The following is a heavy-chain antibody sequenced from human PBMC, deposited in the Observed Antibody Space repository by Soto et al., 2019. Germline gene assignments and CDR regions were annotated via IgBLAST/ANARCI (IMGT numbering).Heavy chain of an antibody. V-gene: IGHV4-59*08. CDR3: ASLNFDILTGYYAFHL. J-gene: IGHJ3*01. CDR2: ISYSGST. CDR1: GGSIRGYY. D-gene: IGHD3-9*01. Sequence: PSETLSLTCTVSGGSIRGYYWSWIRQSPEKGLEYIGYISYSGSTNYNPSLKSRVTTSLDTSKNQFSLKLSSVTAADTAIYYCASLNFDILTGYYAFHLWGQGTMVTVSS.